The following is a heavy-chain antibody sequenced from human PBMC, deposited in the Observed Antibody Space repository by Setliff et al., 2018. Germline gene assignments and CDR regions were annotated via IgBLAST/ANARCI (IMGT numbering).Heavy chain of an antibody. J-gene: IGHJ4*02. CDR1: GFTFSRYW. CDR2: INGDGSST. CDR3: AKDLGGFDY. D-gene: IGHD3-16*01. Sequence: GGSLRLSCAASGFTFSRYWMHWVRQVPGKGLVWVSRINGDGSSTTYADSVKGRFTISRDNSKNTLYLQMNSLRAEDTAVYYCAKDLGGFDYWGQGTLVTVSS. V-gene: IGHV3-74*01.